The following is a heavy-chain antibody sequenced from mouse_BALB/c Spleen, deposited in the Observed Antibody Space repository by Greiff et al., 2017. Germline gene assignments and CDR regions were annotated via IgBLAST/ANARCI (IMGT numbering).Heavy chain of an antibody. CDR2: ISYDGSN. V-gene: IGHV3-6*02. CDR3: ARRGLQWAMDY. Sequence: EVQLQESGPGLVKPSQSLSLTCSVTGYSITSGYYWIWIRQFPGNKLEWMGYISYDGSNNYNPSLKNRISITRDTSKNQFFLKLNSVTTEDTATYCCARRGLQWAMDYWGQGTSVTVSS. J-gene: IGHJ4*01. CDR1: GYSITSGYY. D-gene: IGHD2-4*01.